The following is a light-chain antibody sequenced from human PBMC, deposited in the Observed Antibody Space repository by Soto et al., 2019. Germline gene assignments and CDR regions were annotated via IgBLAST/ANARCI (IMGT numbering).Light chain of an antibody. CDR2: DAS. J-gene: IGKJ2*01. Sequence: DIPMTQSPSSLSASVGDRISITCRASKDIKKNLNWLQQRPGTAPKLLIYDASNLETGVSSRYSGRESGTDFTLIINNLQPEDIATYYCQQYDVLPYAFGQGTKVEI. CDR1: KDIKKN. V-gene: IGKV1-33*01. CDR3: QQYDVLPYA.